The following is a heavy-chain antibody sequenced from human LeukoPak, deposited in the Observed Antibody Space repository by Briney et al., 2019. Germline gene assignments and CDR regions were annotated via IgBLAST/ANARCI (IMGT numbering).Heavy chain of an antibody. J-gene: IGHJ4*02. CDR1: GGSVTSTNW. CDR3: AREGGFYRPLDY. CDR2: VHLDGRT. Sequence: SGTLSLTCGVSGGSVTSTNWWTWVRQPPGKGLEWIGEVHLDGRTNYNPSLTSRLTMSVDLSENHISLKLTSVTAADTAVYYCAREGGFYRPLDYSGQGTLVTVSS. D-gene: IGHD3-3*01. V-gene: IGHV4-4*02.